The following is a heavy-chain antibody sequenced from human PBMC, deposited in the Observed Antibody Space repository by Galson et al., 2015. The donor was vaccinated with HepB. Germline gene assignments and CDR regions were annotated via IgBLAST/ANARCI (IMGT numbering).Heavy chain of an antibody. CDR2: ISSSSSYI. Sequence: SLRLSCAASGFAFSSYAMHWVRQAPGKGLEWVSSISSSSSYIYYADSVKGRFTISRDNAKNSLYLQMNSLRAEDTAVYYCARVAAAGTYFDYWGQGTLVTVSS. CDR3: ARVAAAGTYFDY. CDR1: GFAFSSYA. J-gene: IGHJ4*02. V-gene: IGHV3-21*01. D-gene: IGHD6-13*01.